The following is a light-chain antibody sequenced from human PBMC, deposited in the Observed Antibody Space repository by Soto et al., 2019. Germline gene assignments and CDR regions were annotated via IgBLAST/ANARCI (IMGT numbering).Light chain of an antibody. CDR1: SCDVGGYYY. CDR2: DDS. V-gene: IGLV2-14*01. Sequence: QSALTQPASVSGSPGQSVTISCTGTSCDVGGYYYVSWYQQHPGTAPKLMIYDDSNRPSGVSSLFSGSKSGNTASLTISGLEAEDEDDYCWSSYTSRNTVVFGGGTKLTVL. CDR3: SSYTSRNTVV. J-gene: IGLJ3*02.